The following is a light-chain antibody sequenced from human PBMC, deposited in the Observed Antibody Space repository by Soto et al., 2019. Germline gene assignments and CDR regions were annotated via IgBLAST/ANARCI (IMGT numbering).Light chain of an antibody. CDR2: AAS. V-gene: IGKV1-39*01. CDR1: QSISSY. Sequence: DIQMTQSPSSLSASVGDRVTITCRASQSISSYLNWYQQKPGKAPKLLIYAASSLQSGVPSRFSGSGSGTDFTLTISSLQPEDFATYYCQKSYSTPWTFGQGPNVEIK. CDR3: QKSYSTPWT. J-gene: IGKJ1*01.